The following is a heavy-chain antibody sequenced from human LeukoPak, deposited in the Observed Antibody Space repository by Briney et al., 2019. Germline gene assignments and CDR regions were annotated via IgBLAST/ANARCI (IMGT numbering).Heavy chain of an antibody. V-gene: IGHV1-69*05. CDR2: IIPIFGTA. Sequence: GASVKVSCKASGGTFSSYAISWVRQAPGQGLEWMGGIIPIFGTANYAQKFQGRVTITTDESTSTAYMELSSLRSEDTAVYYCASQTGSQLPRVYYYYYYMDVWGKGTTVTVSS. J-gene: IGHJ6*03. CDR3: ASQTGSQLPRVYYYYYYMDV. CDR1: GGTFSSYA. D-gene: IGHD1-14*01.